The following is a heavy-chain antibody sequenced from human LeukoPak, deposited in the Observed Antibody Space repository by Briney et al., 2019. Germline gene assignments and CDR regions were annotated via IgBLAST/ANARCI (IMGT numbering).Heavy chain of an antibody. CDR3: ARGGYSGYDLELDY. CDR1: GYSISSGYY. Sequence: SETLSLTCAVSGYSISSGYYWGWSRPPPGKGLEWIGSIYHSGSTYYNPSLKSRVTISVDTSKNQFSLKLSSVTAADTAVYYCARGGYSGYDLELDYWGQGTLVTVSS. CDR2: IYHSGST. D-gene: IGHD5-12*01. V-gene: IGHV4-38-2*01. J-gene: IGHJ4*02.